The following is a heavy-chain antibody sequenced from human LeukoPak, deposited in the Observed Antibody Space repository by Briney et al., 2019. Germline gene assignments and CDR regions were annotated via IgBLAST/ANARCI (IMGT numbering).Heavy chain of an antibody. D-gene: IGHD6-6*01. CDR3: ARVAVPSRVFDY. J-gene: IGHJ4*02. V-gene: IGHV4-4*07. CDR1: GGSISSYY. Sequence: SETLSLTCTVSGGSISSYYWSWIRQPAGKGLEWIGRIYTSGSTNYSPSLKSRVTMSVDTSKNQFSLKLSSVTAADTAVYYCARVAVPSRVFDYWGQGTLVTVSS. CDR2: IYTSGST.